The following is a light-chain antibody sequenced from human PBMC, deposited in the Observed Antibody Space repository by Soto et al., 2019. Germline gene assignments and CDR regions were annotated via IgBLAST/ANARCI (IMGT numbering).Light chain of an antibody. CDR2: DVS. CDR1: SSDVGGYSY. J-gene: IGLJ1*01. Sequence: QSALTQPRSVSGSPGHSVTISCTGTSSDVGGYSYVSWYQQHPGKAPKLMISDVSKRPSGVPDRFSGSKFGNTASLTISGLQAEDEADYYCCSYAGDFTYVFGSGTKVTVL. V-gene: IGLV2-11*01. CDR3: CSYAGDFTYV.